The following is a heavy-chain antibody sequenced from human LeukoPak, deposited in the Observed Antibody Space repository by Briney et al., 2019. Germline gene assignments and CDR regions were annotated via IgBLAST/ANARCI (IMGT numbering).Heavy chain of an antibody. CDR2: ISWNSGSI. CDR3: AKEGDTAMVRDYFDY. D-gene: IGHD5-18*01. CDR1: GFTFSSYA. J-gene: IGHJ4*02. Sequence: GGSLRLSCAASGFTFSSYAMSWVRQAPGKGLEWVSGISWNSGSIGYADSVKGRFTISRDNAKNSLYLQMNSLRAEDTALYYCAKEGDTAMVRDYFDYWGQGTLVTVSS. V-gene: IGHV3-9*01.